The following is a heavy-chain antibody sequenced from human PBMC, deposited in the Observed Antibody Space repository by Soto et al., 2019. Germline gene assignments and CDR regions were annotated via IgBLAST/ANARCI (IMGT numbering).Heavy chain of an antibody. CDR1: GYTFTSYG. CDR2: ISAYNGNT. D-gene: IGHD3-22*01. J-gene: IGHJ6*02. V-gene: IGHV1-18*01. Sequence: QVQLVQSGAEVKKPGASVKVSCKASGYTFTSYGISWVRQAPGQGLEWMGWISAYNGNTNYAQRFQGRVTMTTGPSTGPAYMELRSLRSDDTAVYYCARDSSGPRAGMDVWGQGTTVTVSS. CDR3: ARDSSGPRAGMDV.